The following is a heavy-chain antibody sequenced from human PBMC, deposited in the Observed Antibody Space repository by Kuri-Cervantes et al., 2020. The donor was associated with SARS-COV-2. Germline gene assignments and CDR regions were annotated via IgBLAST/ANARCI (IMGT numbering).Heavy chain of an antibody. D-gene: IGHD5-12*01. CDR2: ISSSGSTI. J-gene: IGHJ4*02. CDR1: GFTFSDYY. Sequence: GESLKISCAASGFTFSDYYMSWIRQAPGKGLEWVSYISSSGSTIYYADSVKGRFTISRDSAKNSLYLQMNSLRAEDTAVYYCARETTRGGYDYWGQGTLVTVSS. CDR3: ARETTRGGYDY. V-gene: IGHV3-11*04.